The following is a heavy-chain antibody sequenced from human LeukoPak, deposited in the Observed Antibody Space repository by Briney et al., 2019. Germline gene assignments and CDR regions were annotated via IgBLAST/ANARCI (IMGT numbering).Heavy chain of an antibody. CDR2: INHSGST. CDR3: ARKTMIVVVNWFDP. D-gene: IGHD3-22*01. Sequence: SETLSLTCAVYGGSFSGYYWSWIRQPPGKGLEWIGEINHSGSTNYNPSLKSRVTISVDTSKNQFSLKLSSVTAADTAVYYCARKTMIVVVNWFDPWGQGTLVTVSS. CDR1: GGSFSGYY. J-gene: IGHJ5*02. V-gene: IGHV4-34*01.